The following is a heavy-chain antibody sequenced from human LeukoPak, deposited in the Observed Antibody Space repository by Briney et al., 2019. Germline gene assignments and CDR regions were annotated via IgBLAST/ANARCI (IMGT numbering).Heavy chain of an antibody. D-gene: IGHD2-21*02. J-gene: IGHJ4*02. CDR3: ARAYCGGDCEEEFDY. Sequence: ASVKVSCKASGYTFTGYYMHWVRQAPGQGLEWMGWINPNSGGTNYAQKFQGRVTMTRDTSIRTAYMELSRLRSDDTAVYYCARAYCGGDCEEEFDYWGQGTLVTVSS. CDR2: INPNSGGT. CDR1: GYTFTGYY. V-gene: IGHV1-2*02.